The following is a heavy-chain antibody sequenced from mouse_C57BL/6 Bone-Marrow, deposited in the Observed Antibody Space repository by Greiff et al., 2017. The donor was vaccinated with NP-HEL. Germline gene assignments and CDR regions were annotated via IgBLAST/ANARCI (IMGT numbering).Heavy chain of an antibody. V-gene: IGHV5-12*01. CDR2: ISNGGGRT. CDR3: ARKGNPIYYWGAY. CDR1: GFSFSDYY. J-gene: IGHJ3*01. Sequence: EVKLMESGGGLVQPGGSLKLSCAASGFSFSDYYMYWVRQTPEKRLEWVAYISNGGGRTYYPDSVKGRFTISRDNNKNTLYLQMSSLKSEDTTMYYCARKGNPIYYWGAYWGQGTLVTVSA. D-gene: IGHD1-1*01.